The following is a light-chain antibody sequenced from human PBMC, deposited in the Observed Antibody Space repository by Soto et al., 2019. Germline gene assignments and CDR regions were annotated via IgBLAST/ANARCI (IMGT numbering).Light chain of an antibody. V-gene: IGLV2-23*01. CDR1: SRDVGSYNL. CDR3: CSYSGSSTVV. CDR2: EGS. J-gene: IGLJ2*01. Sequence: QSALTQPASVSGSPGQSITLSCTGTSRDVGSYNLVSWYQQHPGKVPKILIYEGSKRPSGVSNRFSGSKSGNTASLTISGRQAADEADYYCCSYSGSSTVVFGGGTKLTVL.